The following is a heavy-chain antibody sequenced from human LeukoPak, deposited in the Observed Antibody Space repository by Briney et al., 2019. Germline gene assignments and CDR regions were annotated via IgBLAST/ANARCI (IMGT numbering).Heavy chain of an antibody. J-gene: IGHJ3*02. CDR2: MNPNSGNT. V-gene: IGHV1-8*01. Sequence: GASVKVSCKASGYTFTSYDINWVRQATGQGLEWMGWMNPNSGNTGYAQKFQGRVTMTRDMSTSTVYMELSSLRSEDTAVYYCARLGIAEHIWGQGTMVTVSS. D-gene: IGHD6-13*01. CDR1: GYTFTSYD. CDR3: ARLGIAEHI.